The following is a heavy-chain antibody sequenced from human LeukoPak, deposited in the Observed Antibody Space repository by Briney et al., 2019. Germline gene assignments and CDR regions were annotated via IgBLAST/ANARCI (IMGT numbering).Heavy chain of an antibody. CDR3: ARGYDFWSGYYQFDY. V-gene: IGHV1-69*13. D-gene: IGHD3-3*01. Sequence: SVKVSCKASGYTFTSYYMHWVRQAPGQGLEWMGGIIPIFGTANYAQKFQGRVTITADESTSTAYMELSSLRSEDTAVYYCARGYDFWSGYYQFDYWGQGTLVTVSS. CDR1: GYTFTSYY. J-gene: IGHJ4*02. CDR2: IIPIFGTA.